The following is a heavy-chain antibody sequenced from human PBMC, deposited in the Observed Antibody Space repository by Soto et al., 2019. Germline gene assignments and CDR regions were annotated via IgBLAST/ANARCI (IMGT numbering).Heavy chain of an antibody. CDR1: GFTXSSTNY. Sequence: GGSLRLSWVVSGFTXSSTNYMSWVRQAPGKGLEWVSVIYPGGTTFYTDSVKGRFTISRDNSKNTLYLQMNSLRAEDTAVYYCHGYGYWGQGTLVTVSS. D-gene: IGHD5-12*01. V-gene: IGHV3-53*01. CDR2: IYPGGTT. J-gene: IGHJ4*02. CDR3: HGYGY.